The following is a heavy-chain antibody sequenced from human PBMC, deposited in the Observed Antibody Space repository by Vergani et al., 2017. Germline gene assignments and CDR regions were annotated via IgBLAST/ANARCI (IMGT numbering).Heavy chain of an antibody. Sequence: QVQLVESGGGVVQPGRSLRLSCAASGFTFSSYAMSWVRQAPGKGLEWVAVIWYDGSNKYYADSVKGRFTISRDNSKNTLYLQMNSLRAEDTAVYYCAKDSSGAGYFDYWGQGTLVTVSS. J-gene: IGHJ4*02. CDR1: GFTFSSYA. CDR2: IWYDGSNK. CDR3: AKDSSGAGYFDY. V-gene: IGHV3-30*18. D-gene: IGHD6-19*01.